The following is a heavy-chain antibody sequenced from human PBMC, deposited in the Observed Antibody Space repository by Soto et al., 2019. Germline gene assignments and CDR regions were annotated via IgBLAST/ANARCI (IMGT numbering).Heavy chain of an antibody. CDR2: IYYSGST. D-gene: IGHD6-13*01. V-gene: IGHV4-30-4*01. CDR3: ARGVDIAAAGLGNWFDP. J-gene: IGHJ5*02. CDR1: GGSISSGDYY. Sequence: PSETLSLTCTVSGGSISSGDYYWSWIRQPPGKGLEWIGYIYYSGSTYYNPSLKSRVTISVDTSKNQFSLKLSSVTAADTAVYYCARGVDIAAAGLGNWFDPWGQGTLVTVSS.